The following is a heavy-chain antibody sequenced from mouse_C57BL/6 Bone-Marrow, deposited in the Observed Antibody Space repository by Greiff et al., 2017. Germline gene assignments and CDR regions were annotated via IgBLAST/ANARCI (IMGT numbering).Heavy chain of an antibody. Sequence: EVMLVESGGDLVKPGGSLKLSCAASVFTFSSYGMSWVRQTPDKRLEWVATISSGGSYTYYPDSVKGRFTISRDNAKNTLYLQMSSLKSEDTAMYYCARHPRTGFAYWGQGTLVTVSA. J-gene: IGHJ3*01. V-gene: IGHV5-6*02. CDR1: VFTFSSYG. CDR3: ARHPRTGFAY. D-gene: IGHD2-10*02. CDR2: ISSGGSYT.